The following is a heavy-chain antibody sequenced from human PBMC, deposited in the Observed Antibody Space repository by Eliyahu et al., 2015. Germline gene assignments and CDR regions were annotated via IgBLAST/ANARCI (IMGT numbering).Heavy chain of an antibody. J-gene: IGHJ4*02. CDR1: GFTVSSNY. D-gene: IGHD6-19*01. CDR2: IYSGGSA. CDR3: ARGHSSGWYYFDY. V-gene: IGHV3-66*01. Sequence: EVQLVESGGGLVQPGGSLRLSCAASGFTVSSNYMSWVRQAPGKGLEWVSVIYSGGSAYYADSVKGRFTISRDNSKNTLYLQMNSLRAEDTAVYYCARGHSSGWYYFDYWGQGTLVTVSS.